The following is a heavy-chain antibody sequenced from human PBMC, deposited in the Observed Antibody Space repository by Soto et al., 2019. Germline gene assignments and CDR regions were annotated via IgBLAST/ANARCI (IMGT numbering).Heavy chain of an antibody. J-gene: IGHJ4*02. CDR3: ASYDILTGYRVIDY. CDR1: GFTFSSYS. V-gene: IGHV3-21*01. CDR2: ISSSSSYI. D-gene: IGHD3-9*01. Sequence: GGSLRLSCAASGFTFSSYSMNWVRQAPGKGLEWVSSISSSSSYIYYADSVKGRFTISRDNAKNSLYLQMNSLRAEDTAVYYCASYDILTGYRVIDYWGQGTLVTV.